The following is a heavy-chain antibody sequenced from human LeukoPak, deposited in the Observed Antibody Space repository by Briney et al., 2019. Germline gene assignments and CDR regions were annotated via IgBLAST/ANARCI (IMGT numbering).Heavy chain of an antibody. CDR1: GGSISTNSYY. CDR2: IYTSGST. D-gene: IGHD2/OR15-2a*01. CDR3: ARDEVLGY. J-gene: IGHJ4*02. Sequence: SETLSLTCTVSGGSISTNSYYWSWIRQPAGKGLEWIGRIYTSGSTNYNPSLKSRVTMSVDTSKNQFSLKLSSVTAADTAVYYCARDEVLGYWGQGTLVTVSS. V-gene: IGHV4-61*02.